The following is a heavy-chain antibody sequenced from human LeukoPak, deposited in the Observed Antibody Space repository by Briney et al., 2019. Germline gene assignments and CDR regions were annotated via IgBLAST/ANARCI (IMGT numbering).Heavy chain of an antibody. CDR3: ARQVGGYSSGWYANY. V-gene: IGHV5-51*01. CDR2: IYPGDSDT. CDR1: GYSFSNYW. Sequence: GESLQISCTGSGYSFSNYWIVWVRQMPGKGLEWMGIIYPGDSDTRYSPSFQGQVTISADKSISTAYLQWSSLKASDTAMYYCARQVGGYSSGWYANYWGQGTLVTVSS. D-gene: IGHD6-13*01. J-gene: IGHJ4*02.